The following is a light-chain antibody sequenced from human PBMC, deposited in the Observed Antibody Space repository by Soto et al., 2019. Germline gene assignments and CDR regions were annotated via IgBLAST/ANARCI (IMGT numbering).Light chain of an antibody. CDR1: QSVNSDY. Sequence: EIVLTQSPGTLSLFPGERATLSSRATQSVNSDYLAWYQQKPGQAPRLLIYIASRRATGIPDRFSGSGSGTDFTLTIDRLEPEDFAVYYCQLYGTSPWTFGQGTKVEIK. CDR3: QLYGTSPWT. J-gene: IGKJ1*01. V-gene: IGKV3-20*01. CDR2: IAS.